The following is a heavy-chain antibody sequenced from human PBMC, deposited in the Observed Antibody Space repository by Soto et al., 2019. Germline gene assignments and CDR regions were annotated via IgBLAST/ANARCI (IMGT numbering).Heavy chain of an antibody. D-gene: IGHD2-15*01. CDR3: ASSKPARLPTFDY. CDR1: GFTFSDYY. V-gene: IGHV3-11*06. J-gene: IGHJ4*02. Sequence: PXGSLRVSCSASGFTFSDYYMSWIRQAPGKGLEWVSYISSSSSYTNYADSVKGRFTISRDNAKNSLYLQMNSLRAEDTAVYYCASSKPARLPTFDYWGQGPLVTVS. CDR2: ISSSSSYT.